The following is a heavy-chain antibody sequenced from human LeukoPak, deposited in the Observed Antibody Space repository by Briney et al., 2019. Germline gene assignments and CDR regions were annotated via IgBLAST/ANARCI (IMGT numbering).Heavy chain of an antibody. CDR2: INTDSGKA. CDR3: AREILRFDI. V-gene: IGHV7-4-1*02. J-gene: IGHJ3*02. Sequence: ASVEVSCKASGYIFNSQGMNWVRQAPGQGLEWMGWINTDSGKATYAQGFTGRFVFSLDSSVSTVYLQISDLMPEDTAKYYCAREILRFDIWGQGTTVTVSS. CDR1: GYIFNSQG.